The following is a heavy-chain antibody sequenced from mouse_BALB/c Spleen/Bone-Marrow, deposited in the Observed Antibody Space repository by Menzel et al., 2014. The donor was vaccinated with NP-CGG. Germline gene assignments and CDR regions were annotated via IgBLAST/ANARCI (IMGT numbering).Heavy chain of an antibody. Sequence: VQLKQSGGGLVQPGGSLKLSCVASGFTFSSYGMSWVFQTPDKRLEFVATINNNGGSTYFPYSVKGQFNISTDNSKNTLYLNMSSLKYEDTGMCCCARVYEWYLDVWGAETTVTVSS. D-gene: IGHD2-12*01. V-gene: IGHV5-6-3*01. CDR2: INNNGGST. CDR1: GFTFSSYG. CDR3: ARVYEWYLDV. J-gene: IGHJ1*01.